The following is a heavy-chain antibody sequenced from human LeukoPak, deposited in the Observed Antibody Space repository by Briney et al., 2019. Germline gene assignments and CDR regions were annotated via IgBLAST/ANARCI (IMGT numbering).Heavy chain of an antibody. D-gene: IGHD6-13*01. CDR1: GFTFSSYG. Sequence: GGSLRLSCAASGFTFSSYGMHWVRQAPGKGLEWVAVIWYDGSNKYYADSVKGRFTISRDNSKNTLYLQMNSLRAEDTAVYYCAKSYSSSWKTHFGYWGQGTLVTVSS. J-gene: IGHJ4*02. CDR3: AKSYSSSWKTHFGY. CDR2: IWYDGSNK. V-gene: IGHV3-33*06.